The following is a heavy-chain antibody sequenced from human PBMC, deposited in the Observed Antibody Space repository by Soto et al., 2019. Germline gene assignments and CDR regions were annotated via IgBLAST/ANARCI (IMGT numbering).Heavy chain of an antibody. D-gene: IGHD2-21*02. V-gene: IGHV4-59*01. Sequence: SETLSLTCSVSGGSITSYYWSWIRQPPGKGLEWIGYIFYSGSSGSTNYNPSLKSRVTISVDTSKNHFSLKLSSVTAADTAVYYCARTALGWFDPWGEGTMVTVYS. J-gene: IGHJ5*02. CDR3: ARTALGWFDP. CDR1: GGSITSYY. CDR2: IFYSGSSGST.